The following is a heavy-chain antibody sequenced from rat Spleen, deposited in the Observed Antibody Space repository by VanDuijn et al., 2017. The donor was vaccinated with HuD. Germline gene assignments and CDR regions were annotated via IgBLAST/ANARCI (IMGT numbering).Heavy chain of an antibody. D-gene: IGHD1-12*02. CDR3: ADGTYYPFAY. V-gene: IGHV3-3*01. CDR2: INSAGST. Sequence: EVQLQESGPGLVKPSQSLSLTCSVTGYSITSSYRWNWIRKFPGNKLEWMGYINSAGSTNYNPSLKSRISITRDTSKNQFFLQVNSVTTEDTATYYCADGTYYPFAYWGQGTLVTVSS. J-gene: IGHJ3*01. CDR1: GYSITSSYR.